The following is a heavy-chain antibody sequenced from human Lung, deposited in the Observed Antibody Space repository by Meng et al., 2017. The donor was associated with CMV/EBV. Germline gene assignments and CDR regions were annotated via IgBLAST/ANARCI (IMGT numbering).Heavy chain of an antibody. CDR2: VTGSGDST. D-gene: IGHD6-19*01. Sequence: GEXXKISCTASGFIFSSFAMSWVRQAPGKGLEWVSAVTGSGDSTYHADSVEGRFTISRDNSKNTLYLQMNSLRAEDTAVYYCAKDSPKYSNGWPRGNYFDYWXQGTXVTVSS. CDR1: GFIFSSFA. CDR3: AKDSPKYSNGWPRGNYFDY. V-gene: IGHV3-23*01. J-gene: IGHJ4*02.